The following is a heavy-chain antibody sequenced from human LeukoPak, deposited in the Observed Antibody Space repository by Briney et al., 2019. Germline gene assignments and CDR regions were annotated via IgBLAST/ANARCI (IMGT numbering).Heavy chain of an antibody. D-gene: IGHD1-26*01. Sequence: GGSLRLSCAASGFTFSSYAMSWVRQAPGKGLEWVSAISGSGGSTYYADSVKGRFTISRDNSKNTPYLQMNSLRAEDTAVYYCAKSTRVGATRSPIDYWGQGTLVTVSS. CDR3: AKSTRVGATRSPIDY. J-gene: IGHJ4*02. CDR2: ISGSGGST. CDR1: GFTFSSYA. V-gene: IGHV3-23*01.